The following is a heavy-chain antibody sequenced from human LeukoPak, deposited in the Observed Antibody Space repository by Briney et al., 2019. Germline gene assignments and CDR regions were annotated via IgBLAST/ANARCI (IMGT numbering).Heavy chain of an antibody. CDR2: IHPSGST. Sequence: SETLSLTCIVSGGSIISHYWSWIRQPPGKGLEWIGYIHPSGSTNYNPSLQSRVSMSTDVSENQFSLKLTSVTAADTAVYYCASDNYDFWSGYWYFDLWGRGTLVTVSS. CDR3: ASDNYDFWSGYWYFDL. D-gene: IGHD3-3*01. CDR1: GGSIISHY. V-gene: IGHV4-59*11. J-gene: IGHJ2*01.